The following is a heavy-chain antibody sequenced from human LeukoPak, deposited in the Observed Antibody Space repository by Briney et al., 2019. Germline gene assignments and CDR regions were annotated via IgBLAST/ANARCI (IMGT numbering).Heavy chain of an antibody. CDR3: VRDQLDSSGRRSDY. J-gene: IGHJ4*02. V-gene: IGHV3-7*01. CDR2: IKEDGSEK. CDR1: GFTFSSYW. Sequence: GGSLRLSCAASGFTFSSYWMSWVRQAPGKGLEWVANIKEDGSEKYYVDSVKGRFTIPKDNAKNSLYLQMNSLRAEDTAVYYCVRDQLDSSGRRSDYWGQGTLVTVSS. D-gene: IGHD3-22*01.